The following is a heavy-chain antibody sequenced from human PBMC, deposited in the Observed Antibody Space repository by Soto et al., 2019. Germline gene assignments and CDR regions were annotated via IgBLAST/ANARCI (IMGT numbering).Heavy chain of an antibody. J-gene: IGHJ6*02. CDR2: ISAYNGNT. CDR3: AIAGYFDSSGYQYGMDV. Sequence: QVQLVQSGAEVKKPGASVKVSCKASGYTFTSYGISWVRQAPGQGLEWMGWISAYNGNTNYAQKLQGRVTMTTDTSTSTAYMELRSLRSDDSAVYYCAIAGYFDSSGYQYGMDVWVQGTTVTVSS. D-gene: IGHD3-22*01. V-gene: IGHV1-18*01. CDR1: GYTFTSYG.